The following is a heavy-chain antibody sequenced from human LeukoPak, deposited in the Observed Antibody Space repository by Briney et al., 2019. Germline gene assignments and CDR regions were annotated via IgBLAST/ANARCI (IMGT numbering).Heavy chain of an antibody. CDR3: ARDYDSSGYSSHFDY. D-gene: IGHD3-22*01. Sequence: ASVKVSCTASGYTFTSYGISWVRQAPGQGLEWMGWISAYNGNTNYAQKLQGRVTMTTDTSTSTAYMELRSLRSDDTAVYYCARDYDSSGYSSHFDYWGQGTLVTVSS. CDR2: ISAYNGNT. CDR1: GYTFTSYG. V-gene: IGHV1-18*01. J-gene: IGHJ4*02.